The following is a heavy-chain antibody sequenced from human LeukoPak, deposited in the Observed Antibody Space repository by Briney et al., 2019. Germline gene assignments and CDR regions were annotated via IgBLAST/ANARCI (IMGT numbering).Heavy chain of an antibody. D-gene: IGHD4-17*01. CDR3: ARPPTVTTRGYYFGY. CDR1: GFTFDDYY. V-gene: IGHV3-11*04. Sequence: GGSLRLSCAASGFTFDDYYLSWIRQAPGQGLEWFSYLGGSGTPIYYADSVRGRFTISRDNTKTSLYLQMNSLRAEDTAVYYCARPPTVTTRGYYFGYWGQGTLVTVSS. CDR2: LGGSGTPI. J-gene: IGHJ4*02.